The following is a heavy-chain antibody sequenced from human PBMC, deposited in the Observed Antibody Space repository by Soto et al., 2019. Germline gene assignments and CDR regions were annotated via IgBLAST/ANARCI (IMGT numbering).Heavy chain of an antibody. CDR1: GFSLSTSGVG. Sequence: QITLKESGPTLVKPTQTLTLTCTFSGFSLSTSGVGVGWIRQPPGKALEWLALIYWDDDKRYSPSLKSRLTITKDTSKNQVVLTMTNMDPVDTATYYCAHSQTIGGYCSGGSCHFDYWGQGTLVTVSS. D-gene: IGHD2-15*01. CDR3: AHSQTIGGYCSGGSCHFDY. J-gene: IGHJ4*02. CDR2: IYWDDDK. V-gene: IGHV2-5*02.